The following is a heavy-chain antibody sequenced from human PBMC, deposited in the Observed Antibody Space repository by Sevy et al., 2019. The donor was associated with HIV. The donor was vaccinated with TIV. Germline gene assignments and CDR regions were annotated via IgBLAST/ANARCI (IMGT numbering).Heavy chain of an antibody. CDR1: GFTFSTHG. D-gene: IGHD6-19*01. Sequence: GESLKISCVASGFTFSTHGMHWVRQAPGKGLEWVAVVSYDGSHKYQVDSVKGRFTISRENSKNTVYLQMNSLRAVDTAVYYCARGSGYSTDWYPGYWGQGTLVTVSS. V-gene: IGHV3-30*03. J-gene: IGHJ4*02. CDR2: VSYDGSHK. CDR3: ARGSGYSTDWYPGY.